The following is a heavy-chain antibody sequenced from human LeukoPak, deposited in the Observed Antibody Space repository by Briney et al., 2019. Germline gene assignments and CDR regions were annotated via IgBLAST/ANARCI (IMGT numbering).Heavy chain of an antibody. J-gene: IGHJ3*01. V-gene: IGHV1-69*04. CDR1: GGTFSSYA. CDR2: IIPIFGIA. Sequence: SVKVSCTASGGTFSSYAISWVRQAPGQGLEWMGRIIPIFGIANYAQKFQGRVTITADKSTSTAYMELSSLRSEDTAVYYCATFGGNTSSFYAFDFWGQGTMAPVSS. CDR3: ATFGGNTSSFYAFDF. D-gene: IGHD3-10*01.